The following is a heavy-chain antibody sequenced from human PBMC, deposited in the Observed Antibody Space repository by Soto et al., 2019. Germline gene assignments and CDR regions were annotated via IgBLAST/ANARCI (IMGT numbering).Heavy chain of an antibody. CDR1: GYTFTTYA. V-gene: IGHV1-3*01. D-gene: IGHD7-27*01. CDR3: ARSMKTGKNFDY. J-gene: IGHJ4*02. Sequence: ASVKVSCKTSGYTFTTYAMHWVRQAPGQRLEWMGWINAGNGNTKYSQKFQDRVTISRDTSASTAYMELRSLRADDTAVYYCARSMKTGKNFDYWGQGTLVTVSS. CDR2: INAGNGNT.